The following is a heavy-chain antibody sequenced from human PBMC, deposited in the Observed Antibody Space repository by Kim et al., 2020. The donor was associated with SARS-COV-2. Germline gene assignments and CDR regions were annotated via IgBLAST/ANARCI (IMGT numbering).Heavy chain of an antibody. CDR1: GFTFNTYG. J-gene: IGHJ4*02. Sequence: GGSLRLSCAASGFTFNTYGMHWVRQSPGKGLEWVAVISYGGSKTYYADSVKGRFTISRDNSKNTLYLQMNSLRIEDTAVYYCAKSFSGSYFGYDYWGQGTLVTVS. V-gene: IGHV3-30*18. CDR2: ISYGGSKT. CDR3: AKSFSGSYFGYDY. D-gene: IGHD1-26*01.